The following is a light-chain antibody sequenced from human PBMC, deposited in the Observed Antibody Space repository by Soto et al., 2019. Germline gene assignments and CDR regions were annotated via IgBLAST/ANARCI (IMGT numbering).Light chain of an antibody. CDR2: ATS. J-gene: IGKJ1*01. CDR3: QQGYTTRWT. Sequence: DIPMTQSPTSLPAYVGDTITITCRASQNIRSNLNWYQQKPGKAPDLLIYATSILQTGVPSRFSGSGTGTDFTLTINGLHPEDFATYFCQQGYTTRWTFGQGTKVEVK. CDR1: QNIRSN. V-gene: IGKV1-39*01.